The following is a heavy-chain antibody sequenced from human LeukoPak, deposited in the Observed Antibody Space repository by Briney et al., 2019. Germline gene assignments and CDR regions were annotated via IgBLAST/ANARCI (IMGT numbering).Heavy chain of an antibody. CDR3: ARGSEYLSLYYMDV. Sequence: GGSLRLSCAASGFTVSSNFMSWVRQAPGKGLEWVSFIYSGGSTYYADSVKGRFTISRDNSKNTLYLQMNSLRAEDTAVYYCARGSEYLSLYYMDVWGKGTTVTVSS. J-gene: IGHJ6*03. CDR2: IYSGGST. V-gene: IGHV3-53*01. D-gene: IGHD2/OR15-2a*01. CDR1: GFTVSSNF.